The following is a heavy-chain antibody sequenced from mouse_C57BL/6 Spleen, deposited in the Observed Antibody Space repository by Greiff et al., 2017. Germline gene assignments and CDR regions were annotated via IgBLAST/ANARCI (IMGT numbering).Heavy chain of an antibody. CDR2: IYPGDGDT. Sequence: QVQLQQSGAELVKPGASVKISCKASGYAFSSYWMNWVKQRPGKGLEWIGQIYPGDGDTNYNGKFKGKATLTADKSSSTAYMQLSSLTSEDSAVYFCARVDGTLFLLFDYWGQGTTLTVSS. J-gene: IGHJ2*01. CDR1: GYAFSSYW. CDR3: ARVDGTLFLLFDY. D-gene: IGHD2-3*01. V-gene: IGHV1-80*01.